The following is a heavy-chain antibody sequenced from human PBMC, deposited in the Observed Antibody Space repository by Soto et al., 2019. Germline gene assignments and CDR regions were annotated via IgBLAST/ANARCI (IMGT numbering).Heavy chain of an antibody. Sequence: QVQLVQSGSELKKPGASVKVSCKASGYTFTSYAMNWVRQAPGQGLEWMGWINTNTGNPTYAQGFTGRFVFSLDTSVSTADLQICSLKAEDTAVYYCARVFPITMIVVVITTFYFDYWGQGTLVTVSS. CDR3: ARVFPITMIVVVITTFYFDY. D-gene: IGHD3-22*01. V-gene: IGHV7-4-1*01. J-gene: IGHJ4*02. CDR2: INTNTGNP. CDR1: GYTFTSYA.